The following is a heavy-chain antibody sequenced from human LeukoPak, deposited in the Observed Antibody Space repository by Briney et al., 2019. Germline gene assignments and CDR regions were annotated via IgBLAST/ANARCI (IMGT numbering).Heavy chain of an antibody. CDR1: GYTFTGYY. V-gene: IGHV1-2*02. CDR2: INPNSGGT. Sequence: ASVKVSCKASGYTFTGYYIHWVRQAPGQGLEWMGWINPNSGGTNYAQKFQGRVTMTRDTSISTAYMELSRLRSDDTAVYYCAREGDGYNPSFDYWGQGTLVTVSS. D-gene: IGHD5-24*01. J-gene: IGHJ4*02. CDR3: AREGDGYNPSFDY.